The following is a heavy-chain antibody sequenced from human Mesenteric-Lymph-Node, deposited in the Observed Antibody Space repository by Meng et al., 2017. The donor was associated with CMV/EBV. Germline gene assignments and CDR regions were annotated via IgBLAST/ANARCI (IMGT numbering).Heavy chain of an antibody. D-gene: IGHD3-3*01. CDR1: GFTFSNYE. Sequence: GGSLRLSCAASGFTFSNYEMNWVRQAPGKGLAWVSYISSSGSTIYNADSVKGRFTISRDNAKNSLYLQMNSLRAEDTAVYYCARVHPMGDITLFGAYDCWGQGTLVTVSS. CDR3: ARVHPMGDITLFGAYDC. J-gene: IGHJ4*02. V-gene: IGHV3-48*03. CDR2: ISSSGSTI.